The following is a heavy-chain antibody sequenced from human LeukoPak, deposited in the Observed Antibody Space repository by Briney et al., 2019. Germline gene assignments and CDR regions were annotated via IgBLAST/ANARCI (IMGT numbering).Heavy chain of an antibody. V-gene: IGHV3-7*03. Sequence: GGSLRLSCAASGFAFSSYWMTWVRQAPGKGVEWVANIKKNGGEQHYLDSVRGRFTISRDNAKNSLYLQMNDPRAEDTAVYYCAKGGYVDYCGLGTLVTVSS. J-gene: IGHJ4*02. CDR1: GFAFSSYW. D-gene: IGHD3-16*01. CDR2: IKKNGGEQ. CDR3: AKGGYVDY.